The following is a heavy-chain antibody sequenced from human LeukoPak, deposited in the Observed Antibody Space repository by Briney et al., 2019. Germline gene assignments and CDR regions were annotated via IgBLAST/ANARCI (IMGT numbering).Heavy chain of an antibody. CDR2: ISGSGGST. CDR1: GFTFSSYA. CDR3: ARGRVTYRLNWFDP. V-gene: IGHV3-23*01. Sequence: PGGSLRLSCAASGFTFSSYAMSWVRQAPGKGLEWVSAISGSGGSTYYADSVRGRFTISRDNAKSSVYLQLNSLRADDTAVYYCARGRVTYRLNWFDPWGQGTLVTVSS. D-gene: IGHD1-14*01. J-gene: IGHJ5*02.